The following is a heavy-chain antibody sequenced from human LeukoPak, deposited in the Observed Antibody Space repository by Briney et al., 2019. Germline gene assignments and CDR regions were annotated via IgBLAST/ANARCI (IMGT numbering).Heavy chain of an antibody. Sequence: GGSLRLSCAAPGFTVSSNYMSWVRQAPGKGLEWVSVIYSGGSTYYADSVKGRFTISRDNSKNTLYLQMGSLRGEDMAVYYCTRDGGSFCDFDYWGQGALVTVSS. V-gene: IGHV3-66*01. D-gene: IGHD1-26*01. CDR2: IYSGGST. J-gene: IGHJ4*02. CDR3: TRDGGSFCDFDY. CDR1: GFTVSSNY.